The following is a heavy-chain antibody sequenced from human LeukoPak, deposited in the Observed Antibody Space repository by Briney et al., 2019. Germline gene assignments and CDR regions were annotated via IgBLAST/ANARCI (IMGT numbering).Heavy chain of an antibody. CDR1: GYTFTGYY. J-gene: IGHJ4*02. Sequence: ASAKVFCKASGYTFTGYYIHWVRQAPGQGLEWLGWINPNAGDTKYAQKFQGRVTVTRDTSISTAYMELSRLRSDDTAVYYCVTSSAVGGAQRAFDYWGQGTLVTVSS. D-gene: IGHD3-10*01. CDR3: VTSSAVGGAQRAFDY. V-gene: IGHV1-2*02. CDR2: INPNAGDT.